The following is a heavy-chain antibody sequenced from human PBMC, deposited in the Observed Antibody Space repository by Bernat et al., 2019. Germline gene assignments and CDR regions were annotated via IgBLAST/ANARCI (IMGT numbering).Heavy chain of an antibody. D-gene: IGHD2-2*01. V-gene: IGHV1-18*01. J-gene: IGHJ6*02. CDR1: GYTFTSYG. CDR2: ISAYNGNT. Sequence: QVQLVQSGAEVKKPGASVKVSCKASGYTFTSYGISWVRQAPGQGLEWMGWISAYNGNTNYAQKLQGRVTMTTDTSTSTAYMELRSLRSDDTAVYYCARDSYRPDYYYYYYGMDVWGQGTTVTVSS. CDR3: ARDSYRPDYYYYYYGMDV.